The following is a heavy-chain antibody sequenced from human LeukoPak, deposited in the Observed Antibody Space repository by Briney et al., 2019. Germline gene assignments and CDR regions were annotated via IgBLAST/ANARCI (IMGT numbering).Heavy chain of an antibody. CDR3: ARDRGWFDP. V-gene: IGHV4-61*02. J-gene: IGHJ5*02. CDR2: IYTSGIT. CDR1: GGSISSGSYY. Sequence: SQTLSLTCTVSGGSISSGSYYWSWVRQPAGKGLEWIGRIYTSGITNYNPSRKSRVTISVDTSKNQFSLKLSSVTAADTAVYYCARDRGWFDPWGQGTLVTVSS.